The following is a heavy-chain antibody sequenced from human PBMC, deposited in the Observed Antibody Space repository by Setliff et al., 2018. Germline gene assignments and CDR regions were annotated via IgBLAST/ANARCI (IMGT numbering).Heavy chain of an antibody. CDR3: ARELRSPFWHIDY. V-gene: IGHV1-69*13. Sequence: SVKVSCKASGGTFNNYPISWVRQAPGQGLEWMGRLIPILGKTNYAESFQGRVLITADRSTNTVQMQVSSLRSEDTAVYYCARELRSPFWHIDYWGQGTLVTVSS. CDR1: GGTFNNYP. J-gene: IGHJ4*02. CDR2: LIPILGKT. D-gene: IGHD3-16*01.